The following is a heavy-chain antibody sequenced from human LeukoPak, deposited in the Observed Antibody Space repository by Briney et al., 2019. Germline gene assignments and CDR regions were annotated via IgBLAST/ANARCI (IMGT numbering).Heavy chain of an antibody. V-gene: IGHV5-51*01. CDR2: IYPGDSDT. D-gene: IGHD3-22*01. CDR3: ARLKSDYYDSSGYGYFDY. J-gene: IGHJ4*02. Sequence: GESLKISGKGSGYSVTNYWIGGVRQMPGKGLEWMGIIYPGDSDTRYIPSFQAQVTISADKSISTAYLQWSSLKASDTAMYYCARLKSDYYDSSGYGYFDYWGQGTLVTVSS. CDR1: GYSVTNYW.